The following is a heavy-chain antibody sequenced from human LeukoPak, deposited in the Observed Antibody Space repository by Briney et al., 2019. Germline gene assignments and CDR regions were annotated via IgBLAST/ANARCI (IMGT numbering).Heavy chain of an antibody. J-gene: IGHJ6*02. CDR1: GFTFSSYA. D-gene: IGHD3-9*01. Sequence: PGGSLRLSCAASGFTFSSYAISWVRQAPGQGLEWMGGIIPIFGTANYAQKFQGRVTITADESTSTAYMELSSLRSEDTAVYYCARVAVTTGYSYYYYGMDVWGQGTTVTVSS. V-gene: IGHV1-69*01. CDR3: ARVAVTTGYSYYYYGMDV. CDR2: IIPIFGTA.